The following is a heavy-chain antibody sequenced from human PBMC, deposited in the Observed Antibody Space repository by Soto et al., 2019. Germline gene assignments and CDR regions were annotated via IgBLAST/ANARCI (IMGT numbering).Heavy chain of an antibody. CDR2: ISYDGSNK. Sequence: QVQLVESGGGVVQPGRSLRLSCAASGFTFSSYGMHWVRQAPGKGLEWVAVISYDGSNKYYADSVKGRFTISRDNSKNTLYLQRNSLSAEDTAVYYWAKEYGSCSFSPDFDYWCQGTQVTVSS. D-gene: IGHD2-15*01. CDR3: AKEYGSCSFSPDFDY. V-gene: IGHV3-30*18. CDR1: GFTFSSYG. J-gene: IGHJ4*02.